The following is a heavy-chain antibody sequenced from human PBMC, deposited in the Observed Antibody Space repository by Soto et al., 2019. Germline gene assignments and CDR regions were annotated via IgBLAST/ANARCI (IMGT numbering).Heavy chain of an antibody. CDR2: ISGSGGST. CDR3: AKVFGYSYGYNDY. J-gene: IGHJ4*02. V-gene: IGHV3-23*01. D-gene: IGHD5-18*01. Sequence: PGGSLRLSCAASGFTFSSYAMSWVRQAPGKGLEWVSAISGSGGSTYYADSVKGRFTISRDNSKDTLYLQMNSLRAEDTAVYYCAKVFGYSYGYNDYWGQGTLVTVSS. CDR1: GFTFSSYA.